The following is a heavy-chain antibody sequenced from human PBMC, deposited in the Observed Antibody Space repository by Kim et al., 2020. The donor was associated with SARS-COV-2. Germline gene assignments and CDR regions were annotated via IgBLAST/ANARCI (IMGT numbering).Heavy chain of an antibody. CDR1: GGSVSSGSYY. J-gene: IGHJ6*02. D-gene: IGHD3-9*01. CDR3: ARESGDYDILSSYYYGMDV. Sequence: SETLSLTCTVSGGSVSSGSYYWSWIRQPPGKGLEWIGYIYYSGSTNYNPSLKSRVTISVDTSKNQFSLKLSSVTAADTAVYYCARESGDYDILSSYYYGMDVWGQGTTVTVSS. CDR2: IYYSGST. V-gene: IGHV4-61*01.